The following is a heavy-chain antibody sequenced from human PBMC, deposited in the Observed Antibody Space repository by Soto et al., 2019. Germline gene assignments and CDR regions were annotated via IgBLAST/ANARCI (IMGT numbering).Heavy chain of an antibody. CDR3: ASPFANFPGQPAGWYFDL. D-gene: IGHD2-8*01. J-gene: IGHJ2*01. CDR1: GGSISSSSYY. Sequence: QLQLQESGPGLVKPSETLSLTCTVSGGSISSSSYYWGWIRQPPGKGLEWIGSIYYSGSTYYNPSLKRRVTISVDTSKTQFSLKLSSVTAAATAVYYCASPFANFPGQPAGWYFDLWGRGTLVTVSS. CDR2: IYYSGST. V-gene: IGHV4-39*01.